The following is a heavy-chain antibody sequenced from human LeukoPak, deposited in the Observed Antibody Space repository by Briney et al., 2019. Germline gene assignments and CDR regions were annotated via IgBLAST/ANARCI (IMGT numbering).Heavy chain of an antibody. Sequence: PGGSLRLSCAASGFTFSDYYMSWICQAPGKGQEWVSYISSSGSTIYYADSVKGRFTISRDNAKNSLYLQMNSLRAEDTAVHYCARIRYSSSWFPDYWGQGTLVTVSS. D-gene: IGHD6-13*01. J-gene: IGHJ4*02. CDR3: ARIRYSSSWFPDY. CDR2: ISSSGSTI. CDR1: GFTFSDYY. V-gene: IGHV3-11*04.